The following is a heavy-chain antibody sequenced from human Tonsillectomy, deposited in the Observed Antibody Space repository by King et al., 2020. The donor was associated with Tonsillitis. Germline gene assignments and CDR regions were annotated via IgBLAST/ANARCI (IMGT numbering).Heavy chain of an antibody. CDR1: GGSISNYY. J-gene: IGHJ2*01. Sequence: VQLQESGPGLVKPSETLSLTCTVSGGSISNYYWSWIRQPPGKGLEWIGYINDSGSSGSPKYNPSLWSRVIMSVDTAKNQFSLNLSSVSAADTAVYYCARDCGGACYSYWYFDLWGRGTLVTVSS. V-gene: IGHV4-59*01. CDR3: ARDCGGACYSYWYFDL. D-gene: IGHD2-21*02. CDR2: INDSGSSGSP.